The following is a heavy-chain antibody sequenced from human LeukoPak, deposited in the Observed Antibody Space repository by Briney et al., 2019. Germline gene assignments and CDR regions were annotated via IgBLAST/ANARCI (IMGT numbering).Heavy chain of an antibody. CDR2: IYYSGST. D-gene: IGHD3-9*01. Sequence: PSETLSLTCTVSGGSISSSSYYWGWIRQPPGKGLEWIGSIYYSGSTYYNPSLKSRVTISVDTSKNQFSLKLSSVTAADTAVYYCARTNLLRYFDWLNWGQGTLVTVSS. CDR1: GGSISSSSYY. CDR3: ARTNLLRYFDWLN. V-gene: IGHV4-39*01. J-gene: IGHJ4*02.